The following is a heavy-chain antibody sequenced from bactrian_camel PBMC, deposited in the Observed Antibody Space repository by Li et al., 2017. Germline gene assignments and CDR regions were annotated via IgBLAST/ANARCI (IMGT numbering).Heavy chain of an antibody. Sequence: VQLVESGGGSAQAGGSLTLSCSGSGYTTNCWAWFRQAPGKEREPLAAIDTDGRTSYADSVKGRFTISKDNAKNTVYLQMNSLKPEDTAVYYCASVGGNWELNYWGQGTQVTVS. CDR3: ASVGGNWELNY. J-gene: IGHJ4*01. CDR2: IDTDGRT. D-gene: IGHD8*01. CDR1: GYTTNC. V-gene: IGHV3S53*01.